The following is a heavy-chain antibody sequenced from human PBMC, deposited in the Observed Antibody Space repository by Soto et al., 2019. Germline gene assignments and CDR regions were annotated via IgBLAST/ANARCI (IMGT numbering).Heavy chain of an antibody. J-gene: IGHJ6*03. CDR1: GYTFTSYY. D-gene: IGHD3-3*01. V-gene: IGHV1-46*03. Sequence: ASVKVSCKASGYTFTSYYMHWVRQAPGQGLEWMGIINTSGGSTSYAQKFQGRVTMTRDTSTSTVYMELSSLRSEDTAVYYCAKCITIFGVVITLYYYYYMDVWGKGTTVTVSS. CDR2: INTSGGST. CDR3: AKCITIFGVVITLYYYYYMDV.